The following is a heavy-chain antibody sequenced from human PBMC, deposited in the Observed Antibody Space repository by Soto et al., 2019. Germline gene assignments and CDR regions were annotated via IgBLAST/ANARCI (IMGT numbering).Heavy chain of an antibody. CDR1: EFTFSSFN. Sequence: EVQLVESRGGLVQPGESLRLSCAASEFTFSSFNMHWVRQAPGKGLEWVSYISASSTTVYYGDSVKGRFTISRDNAKNSLYRQMNSLRDEDTAVYYCARIYRRDGNKYADYWGQGTLVTVSS. V-gene: IGHV3-48*02. CDR3: ARIYRRDGNKYADY. D-gene: IGHD3-16*02. J-gene: IGHJ4*02. CDR2: ISASSTTV.